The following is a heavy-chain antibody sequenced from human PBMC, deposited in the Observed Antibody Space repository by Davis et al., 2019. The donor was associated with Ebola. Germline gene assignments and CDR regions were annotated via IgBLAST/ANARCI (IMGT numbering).Heavy chain of an antibody. CDR2: INPNNGDT. Sequence: ASVKVSCKASGYTFTGYYIHWVRQAPGQGLEWMGWINPNNGDTKLAQRFQGRVTMTRDTSISTAYMELSSLRSDDTARYYCARDHGGGTRDNYFDYWGQGTLGTVSS. D-gene: IGHD3-16*01. J-gene: IGHJ4*02. V-gene: IGHV1-2*02. CDR3: ARDHGGGTRDNYFDY. CDR1: GYTFTGYY.